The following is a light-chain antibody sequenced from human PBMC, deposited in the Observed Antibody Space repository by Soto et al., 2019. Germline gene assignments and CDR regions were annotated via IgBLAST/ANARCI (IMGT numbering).Light chain of an antibody. CDR2: GNT. J-gene: IGLJ2*01. V-gene: IGLV1-40*01. Sequence: QSVLTQPPSVSGAPGQRVTISCTGSSSNIGAGYDVHWYQQLPGRAPKLLIYGNTNRPSGVSNRFSGSKSGNTASLTISGLQAEDEADYYCSSYTSSSTLVFGGGTKLTVL. CDR1: SSNIGAGYD. CDR3: SSYTSSSTLV.